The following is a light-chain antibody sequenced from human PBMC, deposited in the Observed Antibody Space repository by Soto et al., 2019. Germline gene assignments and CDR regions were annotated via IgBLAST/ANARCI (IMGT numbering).Light chain of an antibody. CDR2: GNS. Sequence: QSVLTQPPSVSGAPGQRVTISCTGSRSTIAAGFDVHWYQQLPGTAPKLLMYGNSNRPSGVPDRFSGSKSGTSATLAITGLQAEDEADYYCQSYDNSLSGYVFGTGTKLTVL. CDR1: RSTIAAGFD. J-gene: IGLJ1*01. V-gene: IGLV1-40*01. CDR3: QSYDNSLSGYV.